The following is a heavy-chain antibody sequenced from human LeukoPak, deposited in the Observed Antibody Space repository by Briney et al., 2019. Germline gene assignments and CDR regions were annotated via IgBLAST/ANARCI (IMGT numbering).Heavy chain of an antibody. D-gene: IGHD2-2*03. CDR2: IIPIFGTA. J-gene: IGHJ6*03. CDR1: GGTFSSYA. CDR3: AAPGYCSSTSCSRRWYYYYYYMDV. Sequence: SVKVSCKASGGTFSSYAISWVRQAPGQGLEWMGGIIPIFGTANYAQKFQGRVTITTDKSTSTAYVELSSLRSEYTAVYYFAAPGYCSSTSCSRRWYYYYYYMDVGGKGTTVTVSS. V-gene: IGHV1-69*05.